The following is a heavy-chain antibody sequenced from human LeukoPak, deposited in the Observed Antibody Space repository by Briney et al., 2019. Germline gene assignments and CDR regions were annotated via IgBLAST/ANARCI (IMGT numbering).Heavy chain of an antibody. CDR3: AAVPEYSSTWYPYYFDH. J-gene: IGHJ4*02. Sequence: SVKVSCKASGFTFTNSAMQWVRQARGQRLEWIGWIVVGSGNTNYAQKFQERVTITRDMSTSTAYMELSSLRSEDTAVYYCAAVPEYSSTWYPYYFDHWGQGTLVTVSS. CDR2: IVVGSGNT. D-gene: IGHD6-13*01. CDR1: GFTFTNSA. V-gene: IGHV1-58*02.